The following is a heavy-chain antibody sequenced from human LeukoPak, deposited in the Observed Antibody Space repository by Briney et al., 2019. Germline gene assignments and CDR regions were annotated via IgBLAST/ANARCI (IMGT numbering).Heavy chain of an antibody. CDR3: ASGSRAAYDYGGNLPFDY. CDR2: ISGSGGNT. D-gene: IGHD4-23*01. Sequence: SGGSLRLSCEASGFSFSIYGMSWVRQAPGRGLEWVSGISGSGGNTYYAEALTGRFTVSRDNSKNTLYLQMNSLRAEDTALYYCASGSRAAYDYGGNLPFDYWGQGTLVTVSS. V-gene: IGHV3-23*01. J-gene: IGHJ4*02. CDR1: GFSFSIYG.